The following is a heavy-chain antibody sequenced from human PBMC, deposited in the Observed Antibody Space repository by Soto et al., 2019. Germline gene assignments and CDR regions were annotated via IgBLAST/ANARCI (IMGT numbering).Heavy chain of an antibody. J-gene: IGHJ4*02. CDR3: ARGGGGNSGYFWAPDY. V-gene: IGHV3-21*01. CDR2: ISSSSSYI. D-gene: IGHD5-12*01. Sequence: EVQLVESGGGLVKPGGSLRLSCAASGFTFSSYSMNWVRQAPGKGLEWVSSISSSSSYIYYADSVKGRFTIARDNAKTSLYLQMNSRRAEGTAVYYCARGGGGNSGYFWAPDYWGQGTLVTVSS. CDR1: GFTFSSYS.